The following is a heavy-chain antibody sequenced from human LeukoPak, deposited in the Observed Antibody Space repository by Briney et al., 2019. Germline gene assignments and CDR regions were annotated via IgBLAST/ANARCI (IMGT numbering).Heavy chain of an antibody. D-gene: IGHD5-18*01. CDR2: IYYSGST. V-gene: IGHV4-39*07. CDR1: GGSISSSSYY. Sequence: SETLSLTCTVSGGSISSSSYYWGWIRQPPGNGLEWIGSIYYSGSTYYNPSLKSRVTISVDTSKNQFSLKLSSVTAADTAVYYCARSLDTAMVLYFDYWGQGTLVTVSS. J-gene: IGHJ4*02. CDR3: ARSLDTAMVLYFDY.